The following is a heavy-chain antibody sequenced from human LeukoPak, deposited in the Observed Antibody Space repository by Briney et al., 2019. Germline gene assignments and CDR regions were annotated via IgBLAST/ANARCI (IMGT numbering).Heavy chain of an antibody. V-gene: IGHV3-23*01. D-gene: IGHD2-2*01. CDR3: AKGSSSSRPYYFDY. CDR2: ITDSGGST. J-gene: IGHJ4*02. CDR1: GFTFNSCA. Sequence: GGSLRLSCAASGFTFNSCAMSWVRQAPGKGLEWVSAITDSGGSTYYADSVKGRFTISRDNSKNTLYLQMNNLRAEDTAVYYCAKGSSSSRPYYFDYWGQGAVVTVSS.